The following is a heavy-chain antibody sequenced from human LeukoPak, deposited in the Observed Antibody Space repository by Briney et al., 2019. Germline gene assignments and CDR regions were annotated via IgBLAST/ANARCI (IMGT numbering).Heavy chain of an antibody. V-gene: IGHV1-8*01. CDR2: MNADNGHR. CDR1: GDTFRHE. Sequence: GASLKVACKGSGDTFRHETEWVRHAPRKALGRMGWMNADNGHRGYAQKFQGRVTMTMDPSISTAYLQLRSLTSEDTAVYYCARGRSSWFFDYWGQGTLLIVSS. J-gene: IGHJ4*01. CDR3: ARGRSSWFFDY. D-gene: IGHD6-13*01.